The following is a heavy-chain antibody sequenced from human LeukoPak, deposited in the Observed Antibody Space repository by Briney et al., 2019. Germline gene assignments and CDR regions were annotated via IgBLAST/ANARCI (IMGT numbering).Heavy chain of an antibody. D-gene: IGHD2-2*02. J-gene: IGHJ4*02. CDR3: ARDCSSTSCYNVY. Sequence: ASLKVSCTASGYTFTNHGISWVRQAPGQGLEWMGWISTYNGDTNYAQNLQGRVTMTTDTSTSTAYMEMRSLRSDDTAVYYCARDCSSTSCYNVYWGQGTLVTVSS. V-gene: IGHV1-18*01. CDR1: GYTFTNHG. CDR2: ISTYNGDT.